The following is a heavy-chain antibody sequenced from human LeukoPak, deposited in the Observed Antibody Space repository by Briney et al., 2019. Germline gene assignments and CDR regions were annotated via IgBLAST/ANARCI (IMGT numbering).Heavy chain of an antibody. V-gene: IGHV1-8*01. D-gene: IGHD6-13*01. J-gene: IGHJ5*02. CDR2: MNPNSGNT. CDR1: GYTFTSYD. CDR3: ARGSPYSSSWYVPVNWFDP. Sequence: WASVKVSCKASGYTFTSYDINWVRQATGQGLEWMGWMNPNSGNTGYAQKFQGRVTMTRNTSISTAYMELSSLRSEDTAVYYCARGSPYSSSWYVPVNWFDPWGQGTLVTVSS.